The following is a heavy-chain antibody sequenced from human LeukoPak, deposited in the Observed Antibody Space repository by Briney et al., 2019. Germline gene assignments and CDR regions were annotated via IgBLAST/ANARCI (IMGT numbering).Heavy chain of an antibody. D-gene: IGHD6-13*01. Sequence: PSQTLSLTCAISGDSVSSNSAAWNWIRQSPSRGLEWLGRTYYRSKWYNDYAVSVRSRITINPDTSKNQFSLQLNSVTPEDTAVYYCAREFRDEQQLVLFDYWGQGTLVTVSS. CDR3: AREFRDEQQLVLFDY. V-gene: IGHV6-1*01. CDR2: TYYRSKWYN. CDR1: GDSVSSNSAA. J-gene: IGHJ4*02.